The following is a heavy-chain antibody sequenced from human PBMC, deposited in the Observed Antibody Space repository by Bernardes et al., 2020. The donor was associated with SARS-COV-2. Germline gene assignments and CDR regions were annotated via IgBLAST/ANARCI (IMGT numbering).Heavy chain of an antibody. CDR1: GGSISGYY. D-gene: IGHD3-10*01. CDR2: ISYSGST. CDR3: ARGSNNEFFDY. Sequence: SETLSLTCTVSGGSISGYYWSWIRQPPGKELEWIGYISYSGSTNYNPSLKSRVTISVDTSKNQFSLKLSSVTAADTAVYYCARGSNNEFFDYWGQGTLVTVSS. J-gene: IGHJ4*02. V-gene: IGHV4-59*01.